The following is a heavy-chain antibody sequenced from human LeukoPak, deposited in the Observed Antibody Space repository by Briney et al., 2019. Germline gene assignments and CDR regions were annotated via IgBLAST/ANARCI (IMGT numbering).Heavy chain of an antibody. CDR3: ARQLPTAAADTRGYFDY. Sequence: TSETLSLTCTVSGGSISFISSSTYYWRWIRQTPGKGLESIGSLYYGENSHYNPSLKSRATLSVDTSNNQFSLKLTSVTAADAAVYFCARQLPTAAADTRGYFDYWGQGTVVTVSS. D-gene: IGHD6-25*01. J-gene: IGHJ4*02. CDR2: LYYGENS. V-gene: IGHV4-39*01. CDR1: GGSISFISSSTYY.